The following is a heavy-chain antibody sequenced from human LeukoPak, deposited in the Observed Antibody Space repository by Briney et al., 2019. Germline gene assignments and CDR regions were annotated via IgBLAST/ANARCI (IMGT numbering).Heavy chain of an antibody. CDR1: GGTFSSYA. CDR2: IIPIFGTA. Sequence: ASVKVSCKASGGTFSSYAISWVRQAPGQGLEWLGWIIPIFGTANYAQKFQGRVTITADKSTNTVYMELSSLRSEDTAVYYCARQGRSGSYSAFSWFDPWGQGTLVTVSS. D-gene: IGHD3-22*01. CDR3: ARQGRSGSYSAFSWFDP. V-gene: IGHV1-69*06. J-gene: IGHJ5*02.